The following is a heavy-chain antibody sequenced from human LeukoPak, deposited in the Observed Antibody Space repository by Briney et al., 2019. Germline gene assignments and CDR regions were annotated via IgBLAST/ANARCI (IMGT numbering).Heavy chain of an antibody. V-gene: IGHV3-23*01. J-gene: IGHJ4*02. Sequence: TGGSLRLSCAASGFTFSSHAMNWVRQAPGKGLEWVSAISGSGSTTYYADSVKGRFTISRDKSKNTLYLQMNSLRAEDTAIYYCAKGRHSYGSGSYLDSWGQGTLVTVSS. CDR1: GFTFSSHA. CDR3: AKGRHSYGSGSYLDS. CDR2: ISGSGSTT. D-gene: IGHD3-10*01.